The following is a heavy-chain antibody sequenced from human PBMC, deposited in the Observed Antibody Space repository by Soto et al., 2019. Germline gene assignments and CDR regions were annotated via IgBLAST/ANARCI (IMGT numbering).Heavy chain of an antibody. V-gene: IGHV3-30*03. CDR3: ALTRRSSLLEVAGPGFEY. CDR1: GFNFGVFG. Sequence: GSLRLSCAASGFNFGVFGMHWVRQAPGKGLEWLSVLSYEGSEEYYADSVRGRFTISRDNSKNTLFLQMDSLRVDDTGVYYCALTRRSSLLEVAGPGFEYWGQGTLVTVSS. CDR2: LSYEGSEE. D-gene: IGHD6-19*01. J-gene: IGHJ4*02.